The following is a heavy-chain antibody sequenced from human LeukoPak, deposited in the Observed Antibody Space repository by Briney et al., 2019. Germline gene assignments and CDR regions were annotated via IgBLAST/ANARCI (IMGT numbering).Heavy chain of an antibody. Sequence: ASVKVSCKASGYTFTGYYMHWVRQAPGQGLEWMGWINPNSGGTNYAQKFQGRVTMTRDTSISTAYMELSRLRSDDTAVYYCARGGITMVRGVMVSDIDYWGQGTLVTVSS. D-gene: IGHD3-10*01. V-gene: IGHV1-2*02. CDR1: GYTFTGYY. CDR3: ARGGITMVRGVMVSDIDY. CDR2: INPNSGGT. J-gene: IGHJ4*02.